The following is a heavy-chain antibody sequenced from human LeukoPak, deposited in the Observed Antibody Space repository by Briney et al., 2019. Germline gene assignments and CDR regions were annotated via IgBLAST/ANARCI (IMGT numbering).Heavy chain of an antibody. J-gene: IGHJ5*02. V-gene: IGHV1-8*01. CDR3: ARGLGYCSSTSCYYWFDP. D-gene: IGHD2-2*01. Sequence: GASVKVSCKASGYTFTSYDINWVRQATGQGLEWMGWMNPNSGNTGYAQKFQGRVTMTRNTSISTAYMELSSLRSEDTAVYYCARGLGYCSSTSCYYWFDPWGQGTLVTVSS. CDR2: MNPNSGNT. CDR1: GYTFTSYD.